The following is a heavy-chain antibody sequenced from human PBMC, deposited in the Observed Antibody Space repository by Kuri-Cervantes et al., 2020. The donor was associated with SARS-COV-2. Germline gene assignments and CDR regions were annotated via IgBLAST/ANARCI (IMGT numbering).Heavy chain of an antibody. V-gene: IGHV3-74*01. CDR2: INPDGSYT. CDR3: VRDGDHWNFDY. Sequence: LSLTCAASGFTFSSYAMHWVRQAPGKGLVWVSRINPDGSYTNNADSVKGRFTLSRDNAKNMLFLQMNSLRAEDTAVYYCVRDGDHWNFDYWGQGTLVNVSS. CDR1: GFTFSSYA. D-gene: IGHD1-1*01. J-gene: IGHJ4*02.